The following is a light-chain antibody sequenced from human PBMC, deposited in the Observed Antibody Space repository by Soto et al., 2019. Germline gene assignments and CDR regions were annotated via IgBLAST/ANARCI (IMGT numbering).Light chain of an antibody. CDR1: RSDVGANHY. V-gene: IGLV2-14*01. CDR2: EVT. CDR3: TSHTGGGSLDV. Sequence: QSSLTQPAFLSGSPGQSITLSCTATRSDVGANHYVSWYQQYPGEAPKVIIYEVTNRPSGVSNRFSGSRSDHTASLTISGLQAEDEADYYCTSHTGGGSLDVFGTGTKVTAL. J-gene: IGLJ1*01.